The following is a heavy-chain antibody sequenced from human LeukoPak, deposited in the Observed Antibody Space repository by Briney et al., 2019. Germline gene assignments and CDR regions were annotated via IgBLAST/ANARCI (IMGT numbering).Heavy chain of an antibody. J-gene: IGHJ4*02. CDR3: ARTPYGSGSYGSYYFDY. Sequence: SETLSLTCTVSRGGGSISSDYWSWIRQPTGKGLEWIGYIYYSGSTNYNPSLKSRVTISVDTSKKQFSLKLSSVTAADTAVYYCARTPYGSGSYGSYYFDYWGQGSLVTVSS. D-gene: IGHD3-10*01. CDR2: IYYSGST. CDR1: RGGGSISSDY. V-gene: IGHV4-59*01.